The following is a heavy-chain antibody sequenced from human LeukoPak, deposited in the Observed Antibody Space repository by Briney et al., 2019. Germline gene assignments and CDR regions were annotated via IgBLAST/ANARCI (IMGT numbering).Heavy chain of an antibody. CDR1: GFTFSNYW. J-gene: IGHJ4*02. Sequence: GGSLRLSCAASGFTFSNYWMHWVRQAPGKGLEWVSGISWNSGSIGYADSVKGRFTISRDNAKNSLYLQMNSLRAEDTALYYCAKGGDGYNFSPTLDYWGQGTLVTVSS. D-gene: IGHD5-24*01. CDR3: AKGGDGYNFSPTLDY. V-gene: IGHV3-9*01. CDR2: ISWNSGSI.